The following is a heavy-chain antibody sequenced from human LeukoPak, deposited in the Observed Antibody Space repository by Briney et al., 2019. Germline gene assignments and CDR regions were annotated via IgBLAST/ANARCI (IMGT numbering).Heavy chain of an antibody. V-gene: IGHV3-7*01. J-gene: IGHJ6*03. D-gene: IGHD5-24*01. Sequence: GGSLRLSCAASGFTFSSYWMSWVRQAPGKGLEWVANIKQDGSEKYYVDSVKGRFTISRDNAKNSLYLQMNSLRAEDTAVYYCARDGYIIPEAGDGNSYYYYYMDVWGKGTTVTISS. CDR1: GFTFSSYW. CDR2: IKQDGSEK. CDR3: ARDGYIIPEAGDGNSYYYYYMDV.